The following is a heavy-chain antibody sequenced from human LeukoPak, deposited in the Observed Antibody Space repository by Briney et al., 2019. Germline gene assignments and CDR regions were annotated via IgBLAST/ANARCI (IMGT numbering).Heavy chain of an antibody. CDR1: GFTFSDYY. J-gene: IGHJ5*02. Sequence: GGSLRLSCAASGFTFSDYYMSWIRQAPGKGLEWVSYISSSGSTIYYADSVKGRFTISRDNAKNSLYLQMNSLRAEDTAVYYCARGIVRQYPVWFDPWGQGTLVTVSS. D-gene: IGHD3-22*01. V-gene: IGHV3-11*01. CDR3: ARGIVRQYPVWFDP. CDR2: ISSSGSTI.